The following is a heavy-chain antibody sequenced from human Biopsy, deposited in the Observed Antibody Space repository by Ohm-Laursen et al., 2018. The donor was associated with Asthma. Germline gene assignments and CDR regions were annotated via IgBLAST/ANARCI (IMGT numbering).Heavy chain of an antibody. J-gene: IGHJ2*01. CDR3: ARIKIRIGAGTDRYLDL. CDR2: IDPNSGGT. V-gene: IGHV1-2*06. Sequence: ASVKVSCKASGYPFTDYYVHWVRQAPGQGLEWMGRIDPNSGGTNYAQKFLGRVTMTRDTSVNTAFMVLSRLRSDDTAVYYCARIKIRIGAGTDRYLDLWGRGTLVTVSS. CDR1: GYPFTDYY. D-gene: IGHD3-16*01.